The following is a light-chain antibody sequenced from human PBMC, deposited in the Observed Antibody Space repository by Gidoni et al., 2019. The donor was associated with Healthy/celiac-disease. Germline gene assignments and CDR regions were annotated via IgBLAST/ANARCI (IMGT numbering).Light chain of an antibody. CDR1: QSVSSY. V-gene: IGKV3-11*01. Sequence: IVLTQSPATLALSPGERATLSCRASQSVSSYLAWYQQKPGQAPRLLLYDASNRAAGIPARFSGSGSGTAFTLTISSLVPEDFAVYYCQQRSNWPPLTFGGGTKVEIK. J-gene: IGKJ4*01. CDR3: QQRSNWPPLT. CDR2: DAS.